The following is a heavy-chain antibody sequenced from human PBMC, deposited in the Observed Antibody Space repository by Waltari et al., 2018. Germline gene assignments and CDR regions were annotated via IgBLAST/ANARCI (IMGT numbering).Heavy chain of an antibody. Sequence: EVQLVESGGGLVKPGGSLRLSCAASGFTFSTYSMNWVRQAPGKGLEWVSSISSTSSYIYYADSVKGRFTISRDNAKNSLYLQVNSLRAEDTAIYYCARGGVTVIAHFFDYWGQGTLVTVSS. CDR3: ARGGVTVIAHFFDY. J-gene: IGHJ4*02. D-gene: IGHD5-18*01. CDR1: GFTFSTYS. CDR2: ISSTSSYI. V-gene: IGHV3-21*01.